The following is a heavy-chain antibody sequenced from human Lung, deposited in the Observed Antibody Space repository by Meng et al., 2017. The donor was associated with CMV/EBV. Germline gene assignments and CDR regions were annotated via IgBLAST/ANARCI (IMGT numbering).Heavy chain of an antibody. D-gene: IGHD2-2*01. Sequence: SCATSGFNFRIYGMHWVRQLPGKGLEWVAFIRYDEKTKYYADSVKGRFTISRDNSKNTLYLQMNSLRAEDTAVYYCAKDGVVIPEGGMDVWGQGTTVTVSS. CDR2: IRYDEKTK. CDR1: GFNFRIYG. CDR3: AKDGVVIPEGGMDV. J-gene: IGHJ6*02. V-gene: IGHV3-30*02.